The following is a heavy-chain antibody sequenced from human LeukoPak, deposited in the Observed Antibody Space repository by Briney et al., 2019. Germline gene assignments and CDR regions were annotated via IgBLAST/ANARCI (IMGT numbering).Heavy chain of an antibody. D-gene: IGHD1-26*01. V-gene: IGHV3-23*01. CDR3: AKGGKWDVTPFDY. J-gene: IGHJ4*02. Sequence: GGSLRLSCAASGFTFTSYSMNWVRQAPGKGLEWVSTISGGGGSTYYADSVKGRFTISRDDSKNTLYLQVNSPRAEDTAVYYCAKGGKWDVTPFDYWGQGTLVTVSS. CDR1: GFTFTSYS. CDR2: ISGGGGST.